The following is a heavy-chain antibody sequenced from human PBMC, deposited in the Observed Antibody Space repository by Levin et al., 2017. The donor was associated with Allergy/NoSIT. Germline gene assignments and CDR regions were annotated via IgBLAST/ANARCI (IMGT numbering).Heavy chain of an antibody. CDR2: ISGSGGST. CDR1: GFTFSSYA. CDR3: AKNEGGSWVGDYGYYFDY. J-gene: IGHJ4*02. V-gene: IGHV3-23*01. D-gene: IGHD4-17*01. Sequence: PSETLSLTCAASGFTFSSYAMSWVRQAPGKGLEWVSAISGSGGSTYYADSVKGRFTISRDNSKNTLYLQMISLRAEDTAVYYCAKNEGGSWVGDYGYYFDYWGQGTLVTVSS.